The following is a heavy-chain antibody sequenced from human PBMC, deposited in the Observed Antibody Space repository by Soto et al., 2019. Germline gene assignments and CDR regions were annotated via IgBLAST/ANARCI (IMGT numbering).Heavy chain of an antibody. CDR3: ATARTTVTTPHAQGFDP. V-gene: IGHV1-24*01. CDR1: GYTLTELS. J-gene: IGHJ5*02. Sequence: GASVKVSCKVSGYTLTELSMHWVRQAPGKGLEWMGGFDPEDGETIYAQKFQGRVTMTEDTSTDTAYMELSSLRSEDTAVYYCATARTTVTTPHAQGFDPWGQGTLVTVSS. CDR2: FDPEDGET. D-gene: IGHD4-17*01.